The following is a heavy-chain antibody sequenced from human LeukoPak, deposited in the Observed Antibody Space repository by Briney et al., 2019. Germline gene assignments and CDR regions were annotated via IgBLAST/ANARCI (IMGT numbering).Heavy chain of an antibody. CDR1: GGTFSSYA. CDR2: IIPILGIA. V-gene: IGHV1-69*04. Sequence: ASVKVSCKASGGTFSSYAIRWVRQAPGQGLEWMGRIIPILGIANYAQKFQGRVTITADKSTSTAYMELSSLRSEDTAVYYCARDTPDSSGWYAFDYWGQGTLVTVSS. CDR3: ARDTPDSSGWYAFDY. J-gene: IGHJ4*02. D-gene: IGHD6-19*01.